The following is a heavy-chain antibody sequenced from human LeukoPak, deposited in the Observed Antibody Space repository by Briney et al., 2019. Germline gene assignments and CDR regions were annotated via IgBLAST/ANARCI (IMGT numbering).Heavy chain of an antibody. CDR2: INHSGST. CDR1: GGSFSGYY. V-gene: IGHV4-34*01. CDR3: AGGQNCSGGSCYSNWFDP. D-gene: IGHD2-15*01. Sequence: SETLSLTCAVYGGSFSGYYWSWIRQPPGKGLEWIREINHSGSTNYNPSLKSRVTISVDTSKNQFSLKLSSVTAADTAVYYCAGGQNCSGGSCYSNWFDPWGQGTLVTVSS. J-gene: IGHJ5*02.